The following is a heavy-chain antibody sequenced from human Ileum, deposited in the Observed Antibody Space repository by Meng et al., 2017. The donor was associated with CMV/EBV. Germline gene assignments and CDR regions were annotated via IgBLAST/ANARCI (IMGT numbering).Heavy chain of an antibody. CDR1: GYTFTDYY. V-gene: IGHV1-2*02. CDR3: ARVTNPEYFEH. J-gene: IGHJ1*01. CDR2: ISPNSGDT. Sequence: QRVQSGAEVKKPGASAKVSCKASGYTFTDYYIHWVRQAPGQGLEWMGWISPNSGDTNYAHNFQGRVTMTRDTSISTAYMELSRLRSDDTAVYYCARVTNPEYFEHWGQGTLVTVSS.